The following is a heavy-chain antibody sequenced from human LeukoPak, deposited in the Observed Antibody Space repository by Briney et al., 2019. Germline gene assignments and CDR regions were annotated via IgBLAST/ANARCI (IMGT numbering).Heavy chain of an antibody. D-gene: IGHD3-16*02. V-gene: IGHV1-46*01. CDR2: INPSGGST. CDR3: AREIGYYDYVWGSYRYGAFDI. Sequence: ASVKVSCKASGYTFTSYYIHWVRQAPGQGLEWMGIINPSGGSTSYAQKFQGRVTMTRDTSTSTVYMELSSLRSEDTAVYYCAREIGYYDYVWGSYRYGAFDIWGQGTMVTVSS. CDR1: GYTFTSYY. J-gene: IGHJ3*02.